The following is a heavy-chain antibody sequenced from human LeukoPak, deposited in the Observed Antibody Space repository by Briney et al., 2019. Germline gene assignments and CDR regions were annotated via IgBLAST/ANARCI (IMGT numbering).Heavy chain of an antibody. CDR3: XRVRYDYVWGSYRSRFGAFDI. J-gene: IGHJ3*02. D-gene: IGHD3-16*02. CDR2: IYYSGST. V-gene: IGHV4-30-4*07. CDR1: GGSISSGGYS. Sequence: SETLSLTCAVSGGSISSGGYSWSWIRQPPGKGLEWIGYIYYSGSTYYNPSLKSRVTISVDTSKNQFSLKLSSVSAADTAVYXXXRVRYDYVWGSYRSRFGAFDIWGQGTMVTVSS.